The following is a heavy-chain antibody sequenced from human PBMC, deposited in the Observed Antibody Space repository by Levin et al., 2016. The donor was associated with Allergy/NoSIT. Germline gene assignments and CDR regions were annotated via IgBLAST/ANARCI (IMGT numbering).Heavy chain of an antibody. J-gene: IGHJ4*02. Sequence: WIRQPPGKGLEWVASIKQDGSEKHYVDSVKGRFSISRDNAENSLYLQMNSLRAEDTAVYYCARAGVVVAGRVFDNWGQGILVTVSS. D-gene: IGHD6-19*01. CDR3: ARAGVVVAGRVFDN. CDR2: IKQDGSEK. V-gene: IGHV3-7*03.